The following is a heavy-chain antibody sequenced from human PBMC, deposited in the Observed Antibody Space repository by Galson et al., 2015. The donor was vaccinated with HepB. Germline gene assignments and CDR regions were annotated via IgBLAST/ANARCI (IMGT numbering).Heavy chain of an antibody. CDR2: ISGYGEST. CDR3: ARKYDSSGYFDY. Sequence: SMRLPCAASGFTFSSYAMIWVRQAPGKGLEWVSGISGYGESTNYADSVKGRLTFSRDNSKNTLYLQMNSLRAEDTAVYYCARKYDSSGYFDYWGQGTLVTVSS. CDR1: GFTFSSYA. V-gene: IGHV3-23*01. D-gene: IGHD3-22*01. J-gene: IGHJ4*02.